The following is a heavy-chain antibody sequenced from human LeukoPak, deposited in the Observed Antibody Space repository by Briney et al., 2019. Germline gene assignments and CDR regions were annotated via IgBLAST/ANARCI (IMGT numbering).Heavy chain of an antibody. J-gene: IGHJ6*03. CDR1: GYTFTGYY. V-gene: IGHV1-2*02. D-gene: IGHD1-14*01. Sequence: GASVKVSCKASGYTFTGYYMHWVRQAPGQGLQWMGWINPNSGGTNYAQKFQGRVTMTRDTSISTAYVELSRLRSDDTAVYYCVRVPDVTWDYYYYMDVWGKGTTVTISS. CDR2: INPNSGGT. CDR3: VRVPDVTWDYYYYMDV.